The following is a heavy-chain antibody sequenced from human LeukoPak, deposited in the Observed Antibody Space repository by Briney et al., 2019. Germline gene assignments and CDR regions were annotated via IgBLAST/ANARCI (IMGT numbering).Heavy chain of an antibody. J-gene: IGHJ3*02. CDR2: IYYSGST. CDR3: ARPEQQPQVAFDI. Sequence: PSETLSLTCTVSGGSISSSSYYWGWIRQPPGKGLEWIGSIYYSGSTYYNPSLKSRVTMSVDTSKNQFSLKLSSVTAADTAVYYCARPEQQPQVAFDIWGQGTMVTVSS. CDR1: GGSISSSSYY. D-gene: IGHD6-13*01. V-gene: IGHV4-39*01.